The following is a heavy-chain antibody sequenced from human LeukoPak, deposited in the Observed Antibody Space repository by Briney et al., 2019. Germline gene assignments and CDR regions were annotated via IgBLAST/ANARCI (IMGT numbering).Heavy chain of an antibody. V-gene: IGHV3-43D*04. CDR1: GFTFDDYA. CDR2: ISWDGGST. CDR3: AKDAHCGGDCQGFYYYYMDV. J-gene: IGHJ6*03. Sequence: GGSLRLSCAASGFTFDDYAMHWVRQAPGKGLEWVSLISWDGGSTYYADSVKGRFTISRDNSKNSLYLQMNSLRAEDTALYYCAKDAHCGGDCQGFYYYYMDVWGKGTTVTVSS. D-gene: IGHD2-21*01.